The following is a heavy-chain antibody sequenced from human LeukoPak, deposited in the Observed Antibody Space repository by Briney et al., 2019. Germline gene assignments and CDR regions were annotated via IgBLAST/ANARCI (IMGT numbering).Heavy chain of an antibody. CDR3: ARAITQADFDY. Sequence: PGGSLRPSCAASGFTFSSYWMHWVRQAPGRGLVWVSRINSDGSSTSYADSAKGRFTISRDNAKNTLYLQMNSLRAEDTAVYYCARAITQADFDYWGQGTLVTVSS. V-gene: IGHV3-74*01. J-gene: IGHJ4*02. D-gene: IGHD3-10*01. CDR2: INSDGSST. CDR1: GFTFSSYW.